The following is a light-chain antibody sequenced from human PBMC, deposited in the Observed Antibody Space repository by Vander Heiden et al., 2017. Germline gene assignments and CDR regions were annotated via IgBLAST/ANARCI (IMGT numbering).Light chain of an antibody. CDR1: QSISSS. Sequence: DIQMTKSPSILSASVGDRVTITCRASQSISSSLAWYQQNPGNAPKLLIYEASTLQSGVPSRFSGRASGTEFTLTISSLQPDDFATYYCQQYNPYATFGQGTKVEIK. J-gene: IGKJ1*01. V-gene: IGKV1-5*03. CDR2: EAS. CDR3: QQYNPYAT.